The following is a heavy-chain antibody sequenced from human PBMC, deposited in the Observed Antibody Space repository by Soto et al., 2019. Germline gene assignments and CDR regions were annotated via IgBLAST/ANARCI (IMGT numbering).Heavy chain of an antibody. CDR2: IYTSGST. CDR3: AMGFVGCSSTSCYPRRWNYYYGMDV. V-gene: IGHV4-4*07. CDR1: GGSISSYY. J-gene: IGHJ6*02. Sequence: KPSETLSLTCTVSGGSISSYYWSWIRQPAGKGLEWIGRIYTSGSTNYNPSLKSRVTMSVDTSKNQFSLKLSSVTAADTAVYYCAMGFVGCSSTSCYPRRWNYYYGMDVWGQGTTVTVSS. D-gene: IGHD2-2*01.